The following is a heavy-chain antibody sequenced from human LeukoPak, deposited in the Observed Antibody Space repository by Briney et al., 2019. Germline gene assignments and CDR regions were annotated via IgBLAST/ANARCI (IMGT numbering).Heavy chain of an antibody. V-gene: IGHV3-30*02. CDR1: GFTFSSYG. CDR2: IRYDGSNK. Sequence: GGSLRLSCAASGFTFSSYGMHWVRQAPGKGLEWVAFIRYDGSNKYYADSVKGRFTISRDNSKNTLYLQMNSLRAEDTAVYYCASSSPGSDRVFGYWGQGTLVTVSS. D-gene: IGHD1-26*01. CDR3: ASSSPGSDRVFGY. J-gene: IGHJ4*02.